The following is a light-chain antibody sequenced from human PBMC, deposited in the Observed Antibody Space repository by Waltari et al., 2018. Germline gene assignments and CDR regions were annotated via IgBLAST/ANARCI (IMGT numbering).Light chain of an antibody. Sequence: QSVLTQPPSASGTPGQRVTISCSGSASNIGGNLVNWYQQLPGKAPKLLIYRSELRPSSVPDRFVCSKAGTSASLAISGLQSEDEADYFCASWDDSMNGHWVFGGGTKVTVL. CDR2: RSE. CDR1: ASNIGGNL. CDR3: ASWDDSMNGHWV. V-gene: IGLV1-44*01. J-gene: IGLJ3*02.